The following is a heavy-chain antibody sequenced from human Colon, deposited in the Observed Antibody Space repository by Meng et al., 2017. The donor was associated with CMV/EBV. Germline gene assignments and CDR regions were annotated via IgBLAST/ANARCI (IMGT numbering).Heavy chain of an antibody. CDR3: ARALKPLGTRSGLDV. CDR1: GFTVSSNY. V-gene: IGHV3-21*01. J-gene: IGHJ6*02. CDR2: INYRGSDT. D-gene: IGHD1-1*01. Sequence: GESLKISCAASGFTVSSNYMSWVRQAPGRGLKWVSSINYRGSDTYYADSVKGRFTISRDNAKNSLYLQMNSLRADDTAVYYCARALKPLGTRSGLDVWGQGTTVTVSS.